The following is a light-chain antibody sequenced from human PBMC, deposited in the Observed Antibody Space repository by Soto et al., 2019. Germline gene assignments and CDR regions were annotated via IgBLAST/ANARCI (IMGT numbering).Light chain of an antibody. Sequence: DIQITQSPSSLSASVGDRVTISCRASQSISSYLNWYQQKPGKAPKLLIYAASSLQSGVPSRFSGSGSGTDFTLTISSLQPEDFATYYCQQSYSTPYTFGQGTKLELK. V-gene: IGKV1-39*01. CDR2: AAS. CDR1: QSISSY. J-gene: IGKJ2*01. CDR3: QQSYSTPYT.